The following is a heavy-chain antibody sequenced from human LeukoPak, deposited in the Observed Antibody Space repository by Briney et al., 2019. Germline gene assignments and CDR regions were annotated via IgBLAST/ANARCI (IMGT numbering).Heavy chain of an antibody. V-gene: IGHV4-34*01. CDR3: ARGRQQLGYYYYYYMDV. Sequence: SETLSLTCAVYGGSFSGYYWSWIRQPPGKGLEWIGEINHSGSTNYNPSLKSRVTISVDTSKNQFSLKLSSVTAADTAVYYCARGRQQLGYYYYYYMDVWGKGTTVTVSS. D-gene: IGHD6-13*01. CDR2: INHSGST. J-gene: IGHJ6*03. CDR1: GGSFSGYY.